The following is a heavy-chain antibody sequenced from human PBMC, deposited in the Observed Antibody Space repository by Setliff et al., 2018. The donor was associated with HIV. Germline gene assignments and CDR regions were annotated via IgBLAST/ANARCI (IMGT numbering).Heavy chain of an antibody. CDR2: ISGSGRGT. D-gene: IGHD4-4*01. CDR3: AADVPNFSDDYIPIDY. J-gene: IGHJ4*02. CDR1: GFTFSDYA. V-gene: IGHV3-23*01. Sequence: GSLRLSCAASGFTFSDYAMSWVRQAPGKGLEWVSAISGSGRGTYYADSVKGRFTISRDNSKNTLYLQVNSLRTEDTAVYFCAADVPNFSDDYIPIDYWGRGTLVTVSS.